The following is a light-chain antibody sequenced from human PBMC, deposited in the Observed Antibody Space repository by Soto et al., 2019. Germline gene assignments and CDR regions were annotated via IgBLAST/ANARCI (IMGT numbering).Light chain of an antibody. J-gene: IGKJ1*01. CDR1: QSVGSN. Sequence: EIVMTQSPATLSVSPGEGATLSCRASQSVGSNLAWYQQKPGQPPRLLISGASARATGIPARFSGSGSGTEFTLTISSLQSEDFAVYYCQQYNNWPPMFGQGTKVDIK. V-gene: IGKV3-15*01. CDR3: QQYNNWPPM. CDR2: GAS.